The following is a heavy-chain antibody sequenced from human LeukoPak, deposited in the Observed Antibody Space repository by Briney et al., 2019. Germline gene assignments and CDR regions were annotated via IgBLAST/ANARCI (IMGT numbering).Heavy chain of an antibody. CDR2: IYYSGST. D-gene: IGHD4-17*01. J-gene: IGHJ4*02. CDR3: ARAGDYVYLPIDY. V-gene: IGHV4-30-4*01. CDR1: GGSISSGDYY. Sequence: SETLSLTGTVSGGSISSGDYYWSWIRQPPGKGLEWIGYIYYSGSTYYNPSLKSRVTISVDTSKNQFSLKLSSVTAADTAVYYCARAGDYVYLPIDYWGQGTLVTVSS.